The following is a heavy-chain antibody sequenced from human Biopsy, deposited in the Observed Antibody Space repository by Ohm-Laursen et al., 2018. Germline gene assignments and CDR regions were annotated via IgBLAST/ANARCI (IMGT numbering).Heavy chain of an antibody. Sequence: TLSLTCSVSGGSISSRNHYWGWLRQPPGKGLEWIGHVYYSGSTFYNSSLENRVTVSVDTSKNQFHLRLTSMSASDTAVYYCARHSLDDFWSGAHYYFDYWGLGTLVTVSS. CDR1: GGSISSRNHY. CDR3: ARHSLDDFWSGAHYYFDY. J-gene: IGHJ4*02. CDR2: VYYSGST. V-gene: IGHV4-39*01. D-gene: IGHD3-3*01.